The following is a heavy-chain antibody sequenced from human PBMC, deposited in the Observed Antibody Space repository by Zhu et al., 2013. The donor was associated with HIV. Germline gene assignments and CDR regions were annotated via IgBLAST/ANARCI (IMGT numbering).Heavy chain of an antibody. Sequence: QVQLQESGPGLVKPSETLSLTCTVSGGSISSSSYYWGWIRQPPGKGLEWIGSIYYSGSTYYNPSLKSRVTISVDTSKNQFSLKLSSVTAADTAVYYCARVPDYGSGSYIDYWGQGTLVTVSS. V-gene: IGHV4-39*07. CDR3: ARVPDYGSGSYIDY. J-gene: IGHJ4*02. CDR2: IYYSGST. CDR1: GGSISSSSYY. D-gene: IGHD3-10*01.